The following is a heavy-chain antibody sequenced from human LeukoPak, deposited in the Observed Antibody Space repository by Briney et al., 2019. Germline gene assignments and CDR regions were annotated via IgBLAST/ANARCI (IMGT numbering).Heavy chain of an antibody. CDR2: IFPSSVEI. D-gene: IGHD3-10*01. V-gene: IGHV3-23*01. Sequence: GGSLRLSCAASGFTFSDFPMIWVRQAPGKGLEWVSTIFPSSVEIHYADSVKGRFTISRDNSKNTLYLQINSLRAEDTAVYYCAKGGAVSSKSITLLRGTRRYNYYMDFWGKGTTVTISS. CDR1: GFTFSDFP. J-gene: IGHJ6*03. CDR3: AKGGAVSSKSITLLRGTRRYNYYMDF.